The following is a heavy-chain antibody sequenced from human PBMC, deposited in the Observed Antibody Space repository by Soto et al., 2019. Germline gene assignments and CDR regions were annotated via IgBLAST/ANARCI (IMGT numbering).Heavy chain of an antibody. Sequence: GSLSRSCAVSGFTFSSFGMSLVSQGPEKGLEWVSALSDSCVSPYYADSVKGRFTIYRDNSKNPLYLQMNTLRVEDTAVYYCAREDRIIIPAVSDFWGQGTLVTVSS. CDR2: LSDSCVSP. J-gene: IGHJ4*02. CDR3: AREDRIIIPAVSDF. D-gene: IGHD2-2*01. CDR1: GFTFSSFG. V-gene: IGHV3-23*01.